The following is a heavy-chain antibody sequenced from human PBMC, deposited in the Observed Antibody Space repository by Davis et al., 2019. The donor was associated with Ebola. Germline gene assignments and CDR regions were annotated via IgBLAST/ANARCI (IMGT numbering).Heavy chain of an antibody. J-gene: IGHJ4*02. V-gene: IGHV1-69*10. CDR3: ASAGCTTCYTDY. Sequence: SVKVSCKASGGTSNSYAIIWVRQAPGLGPEGMGGIIPFLGKAEYAQNFRGRLPITADQSTSTVYMELNSLTSEDTAVYFCASAGCTTCYTDYWGQGTLVTVSS. D-gene: IGHD2-2*02. CDR2: IIPFLGKA. CDR1: GGTSNSYA.